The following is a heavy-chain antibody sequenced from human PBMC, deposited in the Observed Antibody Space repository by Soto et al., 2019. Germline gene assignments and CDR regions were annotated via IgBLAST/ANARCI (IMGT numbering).Heavy chain of an antibody. CDR1: GNNFSTNSAG. D-gene: IGHD1-1*01. V-gene: IGHV6-1*01. Sequence: SQTLSLTCVICGNNFSTNSAGCNWIRQSPSRGLEWLGRTYYRSKWNNDYAASVKSRINVNPDKSKNQFSLHLNSVTPGDTGVYYCARNSWNAPAAFDFWGQGTLVTVSS. J-gene: IGHJ4*02. CDR2: TYYRSKWNN. CDR3: ARNSWNAPAAFDF.